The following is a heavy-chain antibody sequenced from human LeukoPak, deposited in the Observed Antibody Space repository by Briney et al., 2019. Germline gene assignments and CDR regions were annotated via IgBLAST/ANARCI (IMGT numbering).Heavy chain of an antibody. J-gene: IGHJ4*02. CDR3: ARVTDSSSYYFDY. V-gene: IGHV4-4*07. Sequence: SETLSLTCTVSGGSISSYYWSWIRQPAGKGLEWIGRASTSGSTNYNPSLKSRVTMSLDTSKNQFSLTLSSVTAADTAVYYCARVTDSSSYYFDYWGQGTLVTVSS. CDR2: ASTSGST. D-gene: IGHD6-6*01. CDR1: GGSISSYY.